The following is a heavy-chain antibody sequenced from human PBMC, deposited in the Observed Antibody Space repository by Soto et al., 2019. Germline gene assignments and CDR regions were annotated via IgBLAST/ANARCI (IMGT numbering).Heavy chain of an antibody. J-gene: IGHJ4*02. CDR2: ISSSGSTM. CDR1: GFTFSTYS. V-gene: IGHV3-48*01. D-gene: IGHD6-19*01. CDR3: AKAPPWDIAVAGTPLYYFDY. Sequence: PGGSLRLSCAASGFTFSTYSMNWVRRAPGKGLEWVSHISSSGSTMYYADSVKGRFTISRDNAKNSLYLQMNSLIAEDTAVYYCAKAPPWDIAVAGTPLYYFDYWGQGTLVTVSS.